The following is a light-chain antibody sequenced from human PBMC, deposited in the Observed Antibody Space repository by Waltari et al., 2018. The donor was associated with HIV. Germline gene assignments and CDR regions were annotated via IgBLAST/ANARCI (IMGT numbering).Light chain of an antibody. V-gene: IGKV4-1*01. J-gene: IGKJ4*01. CDR2: WAS. CDR1: RTILYTSNNQNY. Sequence: DIVMTQSPDSLAVSLGERATIKCKSSRTILYTSNNQNYLAWYQQKPGQPPKLLIYWASTRQPGVPDRFSGSGSWTDFTLTISSLQAEDVAVYSCQQYFATPPTFGGGTKVEIK. CDR3: QQYFATPPT.